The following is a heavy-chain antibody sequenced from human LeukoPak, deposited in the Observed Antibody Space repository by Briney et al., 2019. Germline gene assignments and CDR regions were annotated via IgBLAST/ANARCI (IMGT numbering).Heavy chain of an antibody. J-gene: IGHJ5*02. CDR1: GFTFSGYD. CDR3: RTIFGVVNWFDP. Sequence: GGSLRLSCAASGFTFSGYDMSWVRQAPGKGREWVSALSGSDGSAHYADSVKGRFTISRDNSKNTLYLQMNSLRAEDTAVYYCRTIFGVVNWFDPWGQGTLVTVSS. V-gene: IGHV3-23*01. CDR2: LSGSDGSA. D-gene: IGHD3-3*01.